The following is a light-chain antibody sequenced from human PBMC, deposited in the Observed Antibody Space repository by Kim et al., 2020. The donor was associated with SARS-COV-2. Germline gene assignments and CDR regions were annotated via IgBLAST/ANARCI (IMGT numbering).Light chain of an antibody. V-gene: IGKV3-20*01. CDR1: HLLTSTH. J-gene: IGKJ5*01. CDR2: AAS. Sequence: PGESATLSCRSSHLLTSTHFAWYQHTPGQGPRLLIYAASSRATGVPDRFSGSGSGTDFTLTITRLEPEDFAVYYCQQYGSSPLITFGQGTRLEIK. CDR3: QQYGSSPLIT.